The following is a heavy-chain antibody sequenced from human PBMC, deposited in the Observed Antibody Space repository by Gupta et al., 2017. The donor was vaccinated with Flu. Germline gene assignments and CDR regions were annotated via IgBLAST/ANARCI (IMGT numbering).Heavy chain of an antibody. Sequence: MVWVRQTPGKGLEWVANIKQDETVKHYLDSVRGRFTISRDNARNSVYLQMDGLRAEDTAVYYCARDLDKNEGSSWYDAFDLWGQGTRVIVS. V-gene: IGHV3-7*01. D-gene: IGHD6-13*01. CDR3: ARDLDKNEGSSWYDAFDL. J-gene: IGHJ3*01. CDR2: IKQDETVK.